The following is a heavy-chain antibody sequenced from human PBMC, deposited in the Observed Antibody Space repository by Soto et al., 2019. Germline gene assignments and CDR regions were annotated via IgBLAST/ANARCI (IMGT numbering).Heavy chain of an antibody. CDR1: GYIFSRND. D-gene: IGHD5-18*01. CDR2: MNAGNGNT. J-gene: IGHJ4*02. CDR3: ARAAGMVALDY. Sequence: QVQLVQSGAEEKKPGASVKVSCKASGYIFSRNDIHWVRQAPGQRLEWVGWMNAGNGNTRYSREFQARVTFTRDTSASTGYMELSSLRSEDTAVYYCARAAGMVALDYWGQGTLVTVSS. V-gene: IGHV1-3*05.